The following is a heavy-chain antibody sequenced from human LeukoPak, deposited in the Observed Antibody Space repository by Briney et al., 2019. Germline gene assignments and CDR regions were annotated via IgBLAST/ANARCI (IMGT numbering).Heavy chain of an antibody. CDR1: GGSISSYY. CDR2: IYYSGST. Sequence: SETLSLTCTVSGGSISSYYWSWIRQPPGKGLEWIGYIYYSGSTNYNPSLKSRVTISVDTSKNQFSLKLSSVTAADTAVYYCAREWDSSSPKRGNWFDPWGQGTLVTVSS. V-gene: IGHV4-59*01. D-gene: IGHD6-6*01. CDR3: AREWDSSSPKRGNWFDP. J-gene: IGHJ5*02.